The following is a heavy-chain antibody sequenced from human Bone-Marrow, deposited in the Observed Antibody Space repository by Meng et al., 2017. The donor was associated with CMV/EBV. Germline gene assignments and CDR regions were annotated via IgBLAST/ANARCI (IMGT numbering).Heavy chain of an antibody. CDR1: GFTFSNAW. CDR2: IKSKTDGGTT. J-gene: IGHJ4*02. D-gene: IGHD6-6*01. V-gene: IGHV3-15*01. CDR3: ARVHGTARDY. Sequence: GESLKISCAASGFTFSNAWISWVRQAPGKGLEWVGRIKSKTDGGTTDYAAPVKGRFTISRDDSKNTLYLQMNRLRAEDTALYYCARVHGTARDYWGPGTLVTVSS.